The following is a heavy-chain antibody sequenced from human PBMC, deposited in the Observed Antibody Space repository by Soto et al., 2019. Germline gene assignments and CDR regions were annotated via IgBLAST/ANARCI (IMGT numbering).Heavy chain of an antibody. D-gene: IGHD1-26*01. CDR3: AAGVGSGSYYLRSYYYYGMDV. Sequence: ASVKVSCKASGFTFTSSAVQWVRQARGQRLEWIGWIVVGSGNTNYAQKFQERVTITRDMSTSTAYMELSSLRSEDTAVYYCAAGVGSGSYYLRSYYYYGMDVWGQGTTVTVSS. V-gene: IGHV1-58*01. CDR2: IVVGSGNT. J-gene: IGHJ6*02. CDR1: GFTFTSSA.